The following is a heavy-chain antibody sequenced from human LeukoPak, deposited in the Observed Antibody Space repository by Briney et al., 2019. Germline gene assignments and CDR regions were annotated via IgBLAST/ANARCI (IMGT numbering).Heavy chain of an antibody. V-gene: IGHV3-23*01. CDR2: ISGSGGRT. CDR1: GFTLSSYA. Sequence: GGSLRLSCAASGFTLSSYAMSWVRQAPGKGLEWVSAISGSGGRTYYADSVRGRFTISRDNSKNTLYLQMNSLRAEDTAVYYCAKDLPGPIVVVAASNYWGQGTLVTVSS. D-gene: IGHD2-15*01. J-gene: IGHJ4*02. CDR3: AKDLPGPIVVVAASNY.